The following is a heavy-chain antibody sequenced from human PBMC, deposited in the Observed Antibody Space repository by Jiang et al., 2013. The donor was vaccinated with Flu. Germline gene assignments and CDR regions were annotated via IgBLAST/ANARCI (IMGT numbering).Heavy chain of an antibody. CDR2: GGST. Sequence: GGSTYYADSVKGRFTISRDNSRNTLYLQMNSLRAEDTAVYYCAKFESFSSSRWGQEPWSPSPQ. J-gene: IGHJ4*01. V-gene: IGHV3-23*01. CDR3: AKFESFSSSR. D-gene: IGHD6-13*01.